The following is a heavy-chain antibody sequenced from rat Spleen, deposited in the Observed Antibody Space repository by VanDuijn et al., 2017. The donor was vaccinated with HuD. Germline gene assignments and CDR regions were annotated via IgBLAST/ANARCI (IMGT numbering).Heavy chain of an antibody. V-gene: IGHV5-7*01. J-gene: IGHJ2*01. CDR2: ISDDGSIT. CDR3: ASRDY. Sequence: EVQLVESGGGLVQPGRSLKLSCAASGFTFSSFPMAWVRQAPKKGLEWVASISDDGSITYYRDSVQGRFTLSRDNAKNTLYLQMDSLRSEDTATYYCASRDYWGQGVMVTVSS. CDR1: GFTFSSFP.